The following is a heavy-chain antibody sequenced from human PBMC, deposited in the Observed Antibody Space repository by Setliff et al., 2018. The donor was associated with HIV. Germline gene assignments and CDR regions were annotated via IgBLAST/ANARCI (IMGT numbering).Heavy chain of an antibody. CDR3: ARVSSTYWYSIFRNYYYHMDV. V-gene: IGHV4-61*02. Sequence: PSETLSLTCTVSGGSIGSGSYYWTWIRQPAGKGLEWIGRIYTSGNINYNPSLKSRVTISVDTSKNQFSLNLSSVTAADTAVYYCARVSSTYWYSIFRNYYYHMDVWGKGTTVTVS. CDR2: IYTSGNI. D-gene: IGHD2-8*02. J-gene: IGHJ6*03. CDR1: GGSIGSGSYY.